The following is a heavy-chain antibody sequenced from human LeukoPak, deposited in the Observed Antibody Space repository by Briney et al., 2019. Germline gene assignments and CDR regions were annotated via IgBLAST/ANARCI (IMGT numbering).Heavy chain of an antibody. D-gene: IGHD3-10*02. CDR3: AELGITMIGGV. V-gene: IGHV3-33*05. CDR2: ISSDGSNA. J-gene: IGHJ6*04. CDR1: AFTFSSYG. Sequence: GGSLRLSCAASAFTFSSYGMHWVLQAPGNGLGWVAVISSDGSNAFYADSVKGRFTISRDNAKNSLYLQMNSLRAEDTAVYYCAELGITMIGGVWGKGTTVTISS.